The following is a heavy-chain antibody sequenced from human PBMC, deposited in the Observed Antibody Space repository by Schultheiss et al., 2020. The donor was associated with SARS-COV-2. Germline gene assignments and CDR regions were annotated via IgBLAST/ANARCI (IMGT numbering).Heavy chain of an antibody. CDR3: AKDPLRVVVVPAAIAPPFG. CDR1: GFTFSSYA. CDR2: IGTAGDP. J-gene: IGHJ4*02. V-gene: IGHV3-23*01. Sequence: GGSLRLSCAASGFTFSSYAMSWVRQAPGKGLEWVSAIGTAGDPYYPGSVKGRFTISRDNSKNTLYLQMNSLRAEDTAVYYCAKDPLRVVVVPAAIAPPFGWGQGTLVTVSS. D-gene: IGHD2-2*01.